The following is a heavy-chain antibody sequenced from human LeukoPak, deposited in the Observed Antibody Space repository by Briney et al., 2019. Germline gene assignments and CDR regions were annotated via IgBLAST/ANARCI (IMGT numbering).Heavy chain of an antibody. CDR2: FSYSGST. CDR1: GVSISTYY. J-gene: IGHJ4*02. D-gene: IGHD6-19*01. Sequence: SETLSLTCSVSGVSISTYYWIWIRQPPAKGLEWMGFFSYSGSTKYNPSLKSRVTISVDTSKNQFSLKLSSVTAADTAVYYCARWYSSGWAFDYWGQGTLVTVSS. V-gene: IGHV4-59*08. CDR3: ARWYSSGWAFDY.